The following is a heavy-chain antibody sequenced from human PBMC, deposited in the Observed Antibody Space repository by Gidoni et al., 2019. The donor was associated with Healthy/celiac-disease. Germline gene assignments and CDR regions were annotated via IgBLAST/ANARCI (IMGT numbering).Heavy chain of an antibody. D-gene: IGHD3-10*01. CDR3: AREVSGSYYRFDY. CDR2: ISSSSSYI. CDR1: GFTFSSYS. V-gene: IGHV3-21*01. Sequence: EVQLVESGGGLVKPGGSLSLSCAASGFTFSSYSMNWVRQAPGKGLEWFSSISSSSSYIYYADSVKGRFTISRDNAKNSLYLQMNSLRAEDTAVYYCAREVSGSYYRFDYWGQGTLVTVSS. J-gene: IGHJ4*02.